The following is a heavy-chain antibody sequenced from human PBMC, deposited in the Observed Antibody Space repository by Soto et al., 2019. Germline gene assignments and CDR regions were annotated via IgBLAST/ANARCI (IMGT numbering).Heavy chain of an antibody. CDR3: AHRVLRTVFGLVTTTAIYFDF. D-gene: IGHD3-3*01. CDR2: ISWDDDK. Sequence: QITLNESGPTLVKPTQTLTLTCTFSGFSLPTSGVGVGWIRQSPGTAPEWLALISWDDDKRYSPSLKSRLTITKDTSKNQVVLTMANLDPADTATYYCAHRVLRTVFGLVTTTAIYFDFWGQGTPVAVSS. CDR1: GFSLPTSGVG. V-gene: IGHV2-5*02. J-gene: IGHJ4*02.